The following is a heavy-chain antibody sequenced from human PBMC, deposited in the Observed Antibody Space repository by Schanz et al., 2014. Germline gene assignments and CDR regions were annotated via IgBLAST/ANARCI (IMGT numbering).Heavy chain of an antibody. D-gene: IGHD1-26*01. CDR2: INTGSNYI. CDR3: ARNRGSGGQNWYFDL. V-gene: IGHV3-11*05. Sequence: VPLVESGGDLVQPGGSLRLSCSASGFTFSDYFMAWIRQPPGRGLEWVSFINTGSNYINYADSVKGRFTISRDNTKNSLFLQLNSLRADDTAVYYCARNRGSGGQNWYFDLWVRGTLVTVSS. J-gene: IGHJ2*01. CDR1: GFTFSDYF.